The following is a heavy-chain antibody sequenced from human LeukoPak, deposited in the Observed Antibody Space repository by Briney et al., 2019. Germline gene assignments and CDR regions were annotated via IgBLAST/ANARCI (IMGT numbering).Heavy chain of an antibody. Sequence: GGSLRLSCAASGFTFSSYSMNWVRQAPGKGLEWVSSISSSSSYIYYADSVKGRFTISRENAKNSLYLQMNSLRAEDTAVYYCARDGYYGSGSSNLAYWGQGTLVTVSS. J-gene: IGHJ4*02. CDR2: ISSSSSYI. V-gene: IGHV3-21*01. D-gene: IGHD3-10*01. CDR3: ARDGYYGSGSSNLAY. CDR1: GFTFSSYS.